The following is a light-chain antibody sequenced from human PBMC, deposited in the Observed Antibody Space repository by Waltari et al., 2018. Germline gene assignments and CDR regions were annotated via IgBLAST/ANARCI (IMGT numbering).Light chain of an antibody. CDR2: DAS. V-gene: IGKV3-11*01. J-gene: IGKJ5*01. CDR3: QQRSNWPPGIT. Sequence: EIVLTQSPATLSLSPGERATPPCRASQSVSSYLAWYQQKPGQAPRLLIYDASNRATGIPARFSGSGSGTDFTLTISSLEPEDFAVYYCQQRSNWPPGITIGQGTRLEIK. CDR1: QSVSSY.